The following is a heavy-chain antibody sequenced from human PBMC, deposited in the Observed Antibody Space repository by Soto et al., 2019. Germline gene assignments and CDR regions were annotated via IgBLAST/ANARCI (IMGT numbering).Heavy chain of an antibody. J-gene: IGHJ3*02. CDR3: ARTYYDSGPNSGGYGFDI. CDR2: MFHSGST. Sequence: SETLSLTCTVSGGSLSSSDYNWGWIRQPPGKGLEWIASMFHSGSTYYNPSLKSRVTISVDTSKNQFSLKLSSVTAADTAVYYCARTYYDSGPNSGGYGFDIWGQGTMVTVSS. V-gene: IGHV4-39*07. CDR1: GGSLSSSDYN. D-gene: IGHD3-16*01.